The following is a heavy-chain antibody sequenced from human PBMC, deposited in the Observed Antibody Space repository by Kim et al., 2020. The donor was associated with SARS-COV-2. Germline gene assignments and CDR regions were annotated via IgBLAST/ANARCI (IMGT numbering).Heavy chain of an antibody. V-gene: IGHV1-18*01. CDR2: ISAYNGNT. J-gene: IGHJ4*02. CDR3: ARPGHYYDSSGYYYAY. CDR1: GYTFTSYG. Sequence: ASVKVSCKASGYTFTSYGISWVRQAPGQGLEWMGWISAYNGNTNYAQKLQGRVTMTTDTSTSTAYMELRSLRSDDTAVYYCARPGHYYDSSGYYYAYWGQGTLVTVSS. D-gene: IGHD3-22*01.